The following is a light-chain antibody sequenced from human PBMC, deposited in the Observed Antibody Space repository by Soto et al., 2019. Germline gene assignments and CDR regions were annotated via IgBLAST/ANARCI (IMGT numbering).Light chain of an antibody. CDR3: SSYGDSYTSG. Sequence: QSAMTQPRSVSGSPGQSVTISCTGTSSDVGGYDYVSWYQQHPGKAPKLMIYDVDKRPSRVPDRFSGSKSGNTASLTISGLQAPDESYYNCSSYGDSYTSGFRTGIKV. V-gene: IGLV2-11*01. J-gene: IGLJ1*01. CDR1: SSDVGGYDY. CDR2: DVD.